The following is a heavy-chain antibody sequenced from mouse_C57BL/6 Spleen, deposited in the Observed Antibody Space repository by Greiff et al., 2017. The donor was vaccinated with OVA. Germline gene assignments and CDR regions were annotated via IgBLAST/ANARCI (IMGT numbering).Heavy chain of an antibody. CDR1: GYTFTSYW. Sequence: QVQLQQPGAELVRPGTSVKLSCKASGYTFTSYWMHWVKQRPGQGLEWIGVIDPSDSYTNYNQKFKGKATLTVDTSSSTAYMQLSSLTSEDSAGYYCARSRDGYPDYAMEYWGQGTSVTVSS. V-gene: IGHV1-59*01. D-gene: IGHD2-3*01. CDR2: IDPSDSYT. CDR3: ARSRDGYPDYAMEY. J-gene: IGHJ4*01.